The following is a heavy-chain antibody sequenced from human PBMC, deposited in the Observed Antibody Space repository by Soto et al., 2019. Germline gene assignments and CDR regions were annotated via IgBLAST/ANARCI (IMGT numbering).Heavy chain of an antibody. CDR1: GFTFSSYA. V-gene: IGHV3-23*01. CDR2: ISGSGGST. D-gene: IGHD3-22*01. J-gene: IGHJ4*02. Sequence: GGSLRLSCAASGFTFSSYAMSWVRQAPGKGLEWVSTISGSGGSTYYPHSVKGRFTISRDNSKNTVYLQMNSLRAEDAAVYYCAKEMTSGYYLFDYWGQGTLVTVAS. CDR3: AKEMTSGYYLFDY.